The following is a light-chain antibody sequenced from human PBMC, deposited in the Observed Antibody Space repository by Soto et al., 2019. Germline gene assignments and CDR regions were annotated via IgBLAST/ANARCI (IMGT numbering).Light chain of an antibody. CDR1: SSDVGRYNF. V-gene: IGLV2-8*01. Sequence: QSALTQPPSASGSPGQSVTVSCTGTSSDVGRYNFVSWYQQRPGKAPKLMISEVNKRPSGVPDRFSGSKSGNTASLTVSGLQAEDEADYYCSSYAGSNIWLFGGGTKLTVL. J-gene: IGLJ3*02. CDR3: SSYAGSNIWL. CDR2: EVN.